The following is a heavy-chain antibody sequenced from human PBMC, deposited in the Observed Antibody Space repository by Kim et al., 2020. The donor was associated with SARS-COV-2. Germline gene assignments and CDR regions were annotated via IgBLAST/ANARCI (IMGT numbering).Heavy chain of an antibody. Sequence: SETLSLTCTVSGGSISSYYWSWIRQPPGKGLEWIGYIYYSGSTNYNPSLKSRVTISVDTSKNQFSLKLSSVTAADTAVYYCARASGRYYDSSGIEPFDPWGQGTLVTVSS. CDR1: GGSISSYY. J-gene: IGHJ5*02. CDR3: ARASGRYYDSSGIEPFDP. V-gene: IGHV4-59*13. CDR2: IYYSGST. D-gene: IGHD3-22*01.